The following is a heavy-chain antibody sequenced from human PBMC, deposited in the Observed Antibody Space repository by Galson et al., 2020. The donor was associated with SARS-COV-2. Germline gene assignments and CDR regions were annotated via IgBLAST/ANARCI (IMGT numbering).Heavy chain of an antibody. CDR3: ARESRWDLYFDY. Sequence: SETLSLTCTVSGGSINSDSFYWSWNRQPAGQGLEWIGRVYTSERTNYNPSLKSRVSISVDTSKNQLSLKLSSVTAADTAVYYCARESRWDLYFDYWGQGTQVTVSS. D-gene: IGHD1-26*01. CDR2: VYTSERT. CDR1: GGSINSDSFY. V-gene: IGHV4-61*02. J-gene: IGHJ4*02.